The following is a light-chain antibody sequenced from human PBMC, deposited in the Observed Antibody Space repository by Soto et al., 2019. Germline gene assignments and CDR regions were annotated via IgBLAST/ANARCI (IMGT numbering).Light chain of an antibody. J-gene: IGKJ2*01. V-gene: IGKV1-5*01. CDR1: QSISKW. CDR2: DAS. CDR3: HQYDSYPYT. Sequence: DILMTQSPSILSASVGDTVTITCRASQSISKWVAWYQQRAGKAPTALTFDASNSEKGVPSRFSGSGSGTEFTLIISGLQPEDFATYYCHQYDSYPYTFGQGTKLEI.